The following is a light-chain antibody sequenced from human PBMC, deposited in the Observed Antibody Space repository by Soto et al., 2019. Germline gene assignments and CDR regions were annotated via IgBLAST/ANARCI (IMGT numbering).Light chain of an antibody. V-gene: IGLV1-44*01. Sequence: QAVVTQPPSASGTPGQRVTISCSGSSSNIGSNTVNWYQQLPGTAPKLLIYNNNQRPSGVPDRFSGSKSGTSASLAISGLQSEDEADYYCAAWDDNLNGLVFGTGTKLTVL. J-gene: IGLJ1*01. CDR3: AAWDDNLNGLV. CDR2: NNN. CDR1: SSNIGSNT.